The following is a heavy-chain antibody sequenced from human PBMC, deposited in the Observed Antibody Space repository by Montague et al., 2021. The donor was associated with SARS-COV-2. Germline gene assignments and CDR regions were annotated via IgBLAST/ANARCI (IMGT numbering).Heavy chain of an antibody. CDR2: IYADTIR. J-gene: IGHJ5*02. V-gene: IGHV3-53*01. D-gene: IGHD6-6*01. Sequence: SLRLSCAASGFSVSDNFMNWVRQAPGKGLEWVSIIYADTIRDYSYAVRGRFTISRDNFKNTVSLQMHSLEAEDTAIYYCARSEHSASSGFDTWGQGTLVTVST. CDR1: GFSVSDNF. CDR3: ARSEHSASSGFDT.